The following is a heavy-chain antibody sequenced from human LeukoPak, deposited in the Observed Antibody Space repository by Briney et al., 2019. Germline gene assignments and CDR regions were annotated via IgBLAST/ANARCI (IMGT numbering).Heavy chain of an antibody. CDR1: GYSISSGYH. Sequence: SETLSLTCTVSGYSISSGYHWGWIRQPPGKGLEWVGSIYHSGSTYYNPSLKSRVTISVDTSKNQFSLKLSSVTAADTAVYYRARGELWFGEPHFDYWGQGTLVTVSS. V-gene: IGHV4-38-2*02. CDR3: ARGELWFGEPHFDY. J-gene: IGHJ4*02. CDR2: IYHSGST. D-gene: IGHD3-10*01.